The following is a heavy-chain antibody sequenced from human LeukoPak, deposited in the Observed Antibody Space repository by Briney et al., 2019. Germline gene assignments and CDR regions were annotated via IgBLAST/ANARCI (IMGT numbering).Heavy chain of an antibody. CDR2: ISYDGSNK. Sequence: GGSLRLSCAASGFAFSTYGMHWVRQAPGKGLEWVAVISYDGSNKYYADSVKGRFTISRDNSKNTLFLKMNSLRAEDTAEYFCAKGRVNYGSGSYPNDYWGQGTLVTVSS. CDR3: AKGRVNYGSGSYPNDY. J-gene: IGHJ4*02. V-gene: IGHV3-30*18. D-gene: IGHD3-10*01. CDR1: GFAFSTYG.